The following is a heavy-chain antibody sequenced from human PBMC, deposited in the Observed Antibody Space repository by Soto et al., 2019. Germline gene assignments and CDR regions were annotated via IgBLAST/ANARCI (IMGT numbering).Heavy chain of an antibody. CDR1: GFTFSSYA. CDR2: ISSNGGST. J-gene: IGHJ4*02. CDR3: VNASTRRRQWLERLNFDY. D-gene: IGHD6-19*01. Sequence: GASLRLSCSASGFTFSSYAMHWVRQAPGKGLEYVSAISSNGGSTYYADSVKGRFTISRDNSKNTLYLQMSSLRAEDTAVYYCVNASTRRRQWLERLNFDYWGQGTLVTVSS. V-gene: IGHV3-64D*06.